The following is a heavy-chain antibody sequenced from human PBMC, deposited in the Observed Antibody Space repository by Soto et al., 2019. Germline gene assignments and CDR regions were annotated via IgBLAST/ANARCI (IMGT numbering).Heavy chain of an antibody. D-gene: IGHD2-8*02. V-gene: IGHV4-31*03. Sequence: SETLSLTCTVSGGSISSGGYYWSWIRQHPGKGLEWIGYIYYSGSTYYNPSLKSRVTISVDKSKNQFSLTLTSVTAADTAVYYCARDSLTGNWFDPWGQGTLVTVSS. CDR2: IYYSGST. J-gene: IGHJ5*02. CDR1: GGSISSGGYY. CDR3: ARDSLTGNWFDP.